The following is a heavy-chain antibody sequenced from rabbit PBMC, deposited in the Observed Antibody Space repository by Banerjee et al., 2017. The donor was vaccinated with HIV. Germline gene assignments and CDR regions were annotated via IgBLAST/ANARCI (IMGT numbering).Heavy chain of an antibody. CDR1: GFDFSNYG. CDR2: FDPIFAST. CDR3: VRAVVAGVNL. J-gene: IGHJ4*01. Sequence: QEHLVESGGGLVQPGGSLKVSCKASGFDFSNYGVSWVRQAPGKGLEWIGCFDPIFASTYYASWVNGRFSISSDNAQNTVFLQMNSLTDADTATYFCVRAVVAGVNLWGPGTLVTV. V-gene: IGHV1S47*01. D-gene: IGHD4-1*01.